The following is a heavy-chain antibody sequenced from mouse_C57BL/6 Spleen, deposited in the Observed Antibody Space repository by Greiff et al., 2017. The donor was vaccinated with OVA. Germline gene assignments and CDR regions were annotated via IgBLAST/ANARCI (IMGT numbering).Heavy chain of an antibody. CDR1: GYTFTDYN. Sequence: EVKLQQSGPELVKPGASVKMSCKASGYTFTDYNMHWVKQSHGKSLEWIGYINPNNGGTSYNQKFKGKATLTVNKSSSTAYMELRSLTSEDSAVYYCARNYYGSSWFAYWGQGTLVTVSA. D-gene: IGHD1-1*01. V-gene: IGHV1-22*01. J-gene: IGHJ3*01. CDR2: INPNNGGT. CDR3: ARNYYGSSWFAY.